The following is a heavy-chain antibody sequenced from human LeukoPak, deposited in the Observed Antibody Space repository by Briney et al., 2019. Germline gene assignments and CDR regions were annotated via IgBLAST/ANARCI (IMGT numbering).Heavy chain of an antibody. J-gene: IGHJ6*04. CDR1: GCTFSNYA. Sequence: GGSLRLSCAASGCTFSNYAMSWVRQAPGEGREWVAAIIGTSKSNSPWYADSARGRSTISRDNSQNTVYLQMNFLRAEDTALYYCARTYDSAGYYYYYGMDVWGKGTLVTVSS. CDR2: IIGTSKSNSP. V-gene: IGHV3-23*01. CDR3: ARTYDSAGYYYYYGMDV. D-gene: IGHD3-22*01.